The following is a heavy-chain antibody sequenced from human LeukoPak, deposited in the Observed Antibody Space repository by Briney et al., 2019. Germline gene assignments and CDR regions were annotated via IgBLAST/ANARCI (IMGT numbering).Heavy chain of an antibody. J-gene: IGHJ4*02. CDR2: IYYMGST. CDR1: GGSISTGGYY. Sequence: PSETLSLTCTVSGGSISTGGYYWSWTRQHPGEGLEWIAYIYYMGSTYYNPSPKIRVTISVDTFNNKFSLTLSSVTAADTAVYYCARANYSSSWFLDYWGQGTLVSVSS. D-gene: IGHD6-13*01. CDR3: ARANYSSSWFLDY. V-gene: IGHV4-31*03.